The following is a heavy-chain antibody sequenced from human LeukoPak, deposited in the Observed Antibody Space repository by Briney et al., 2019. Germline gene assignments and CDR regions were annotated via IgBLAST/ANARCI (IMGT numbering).Heavy chain of an antibody. J-gene: IGHJ4*02. CDR2: ITDGRT. D-gene: IGHD2-15*01. V-gene: IGHV3-23*01. CDR3: AKWGLDCSVAGCLYYFDY. CDR1: GFTFRSYA. Sequence: PGGSLRLSCAASGFTFRSYAMSWVRQAPGKGLEWVSGITDGRTYYADSIKGRFTISRDNSKNSLYLQMNNLRAEDTAVYYCAKWGLDCSVAGCLYYFDYWGQGTLVTVSS.